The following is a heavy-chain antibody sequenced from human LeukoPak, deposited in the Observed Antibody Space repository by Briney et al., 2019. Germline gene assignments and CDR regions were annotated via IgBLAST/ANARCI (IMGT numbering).Heavy chain of an antibody. Sequence: ASVKVSCKASGGTFSSYAISWVRQAPGQGLEWMGWISAYSGDTNYAQKFQGRATMTTDTSTSTAYMELRSLRSDDTAVYYCASCHCTNGVCYGECEYFQHWGQGTLVTVSS. CDR1: GGTFSSYA. CDR2: ISAYSGDT. V-gene: IGHV1-18*01. D-gene: IGHD2-8*01. CDR3: ASCHCTNGVCYGECEYFQH. J-gene: IGHJ1*01.